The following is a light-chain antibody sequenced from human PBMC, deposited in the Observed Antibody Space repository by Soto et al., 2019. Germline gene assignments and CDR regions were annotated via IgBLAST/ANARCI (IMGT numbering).Light chain of an antibody. CDR3: SSYTISNTWV. Sequence: QSALTQPASVSGSPGQSITISCTGTSSDVGGYDYVSWYQQHPGKVPKVMLYEVSNRPSGVSNRFSGSKSGNTASLTISGLQAEDEADYYCSSYTISNTWVFGGGTKLTVL. J-gene: IGLJ3*02. CDR1: SSDVGGYDY. CDR2: EVS. V-gene: IGLV2-14*01.